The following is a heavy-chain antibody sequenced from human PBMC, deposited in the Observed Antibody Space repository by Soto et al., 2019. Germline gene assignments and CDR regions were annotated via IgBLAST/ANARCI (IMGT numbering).Heavy chain of an antibody. CDR1: GFTFSSYW. D-gene: IGHD3-22*01. CDR3: ARGELAETYYYDNWFDP. CDR2: INSDGSST. Sequence: GGSLRLSCAASGFTFSSYWMHWVRQAPGKGLVWVSRINSDGSSTSYADSVKGRFTISRDNAKNTLYLQMNSLRAEDTVVYYCARGELAETYYYDNWFDPWGQGTLVTVSS. V-gene: IGHV3-74*01. J-gene: IGHJ5*02.